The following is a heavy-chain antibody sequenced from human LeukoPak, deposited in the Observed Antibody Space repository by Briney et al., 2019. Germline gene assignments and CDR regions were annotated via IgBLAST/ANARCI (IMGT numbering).Heavy chain of an antibody. CDR2: ISSGGTP. Sequence: PGGSLRLSCAASGFTVSTNYMSWVRQAPGKGLEWASVISSGGTPYYADSVKGRFTISRDSSGNTLYLQMHSLRAEDTAVYYCARGGAGYAFDYWGQGTLVTVSS. V-gene: IGHV3-66*02. D-gene: IGHD5-12*01. CDR3: ARGGAGYAFDY. CDR1: GFTVSTNY. J-gene: IGHJ4*02.